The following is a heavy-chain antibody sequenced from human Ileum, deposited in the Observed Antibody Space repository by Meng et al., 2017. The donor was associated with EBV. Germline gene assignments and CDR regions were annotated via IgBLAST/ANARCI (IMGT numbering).Heavy chain of an antibody. V-gene: IGHV4-4*02. CDR3: ARSSPIVRGLDY. CDR1: GDSASGGAW. J-gene: IGHJ4*02. Sequence: QLQESDRGLVKPSGTPSLPCAVSGDSASGGAWWSWVRQPPGKGLEWIGEVYHDGATNYHPSLKSRVTISLDKSKNEVNLHLNSLTAADTAVYFCARSSPIVRGLDYWGQGTLVTVFS. D-gene: IGHD3-10*01. CDR2: VYHDGAT.